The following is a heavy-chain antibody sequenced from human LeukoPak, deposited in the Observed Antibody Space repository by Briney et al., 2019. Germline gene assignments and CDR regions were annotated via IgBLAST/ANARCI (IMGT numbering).Heavy chain of an antibody. Sequence: GGSLRLSCAASGFSFSTYSMNWVRQAPGKGLEWVSSISSGGRYVYYADSVKGRFTISRDNAKNSLYLQMNSLRAEDTAVYYCARGSSSWLATGWGQGTLVTVSS. V-gene: IGHV3-21*01. CDR3: ARGSSSWLATG. CDR1: GFSFSTYS. CDR2: ISSGGRYV. D-gene: IGHD6-13*01. J-gene: IGHJ4*02.